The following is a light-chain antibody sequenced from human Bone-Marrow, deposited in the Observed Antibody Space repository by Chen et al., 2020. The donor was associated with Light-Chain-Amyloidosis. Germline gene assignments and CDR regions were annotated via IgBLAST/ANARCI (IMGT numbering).Light chain of an antibody. Sequence: QSALTQPPSASGSPGQSVTISCTGTSSDVGGYNYVSWYQQNPGKAPKLMIYEVSKRPSGVPDRFSGSKSANTASLTVSGLQAEDEADYYCSSYTGGNSPYVFGTGTKVTVL. CDR3: SSYTGGNSPYV. CDR2: EVS. CDR1: SSDVGGYNY. J-gene: IGLJ1*01. V-gene: IGLV2-8*01.